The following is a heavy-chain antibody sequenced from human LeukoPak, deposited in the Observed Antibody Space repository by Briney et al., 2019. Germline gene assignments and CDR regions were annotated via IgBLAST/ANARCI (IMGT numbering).Heavy chain of an antibody. CDR3: TTEVYCGGDCYYFDY. V-gene: IGHV3-15*01. Sequence: GGSLRLSCGASGFTLSSYGMHWVRQAPGKGLEWVGRIKSKTDGGTTDYAAPVKGRFTISRDDSKNTLYLQMNSLKTEDTAVYYCTTEVYCGGDCYYFDYWGQGTLVTVSS. J-gene: IGHJ4*02. CDR2: IKSKTDGGTT. D-gene: IGHD2-21*02. CDR1: GFTLSSYG.